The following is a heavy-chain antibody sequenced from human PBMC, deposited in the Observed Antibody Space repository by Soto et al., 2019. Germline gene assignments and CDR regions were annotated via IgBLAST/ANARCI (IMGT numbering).Heavy chain of an antibody. D-gene: IGHD4-17*01. CDR1: GGSISSYY. CDR2: IYYSGST. V-gene: IGHV4-59*01. Sequence: SETLSHTCTVSGGSISSYYWTWIRQPPGKGLEWIGYIYYSGSTYYNPSLKSRVTISVDTSKNQFSLRLNSVTAADTAVYYCASLTLTTIYYYGMYAPGQRTTVTLS. J-gene: IGHJ6*02. CDR3: ASLTLTTIYYYGMYA.